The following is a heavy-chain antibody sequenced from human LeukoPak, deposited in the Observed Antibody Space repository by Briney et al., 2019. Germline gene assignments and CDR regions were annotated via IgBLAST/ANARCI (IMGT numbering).Heavy chain of an antibody. Sequence: ASVKVSCKVSGYTLTELSMHWLRQAPGKGLGWIGGFDPEDGETIYAQKFQGRVTITEDTSTDTAYMELSSLRSEDTAVYYCAGAMTHRYYFDYWGQGTLVTVSS. V-gene: IGHV1-24*01. CDR1: GYTLTELS. CDR2: FDPEDGET. J-gene: IGHJ4*02. D-gene: IGHD2-2*01. CDR3: AGAMTHRYYFDY.